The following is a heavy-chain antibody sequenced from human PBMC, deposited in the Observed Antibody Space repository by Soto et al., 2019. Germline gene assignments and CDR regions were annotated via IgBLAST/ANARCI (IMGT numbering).Heavy chain of an antibody. J-gene: IGHJ4*02. CDR3: VREDILGVRSFDY. CDR1: GFTFSGYS. D-gene: IGHD3-9*01. Sequence: GGSLRLSCAASGFTFSGYSVNWVRQAPGRGLEWVSYISSGSKTIYYAESVKGRFTVSRDNARNSQYLQMNSLRDEDTAVYYCVREDILGVRSFDYWGQGTLVTVSS. CDR2: ISSGSKTI. V-gene: IGHV3-48*02.